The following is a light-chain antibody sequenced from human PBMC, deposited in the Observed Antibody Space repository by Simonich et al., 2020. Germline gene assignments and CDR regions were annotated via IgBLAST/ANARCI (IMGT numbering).Light chain of an antibody. J-gene: IGKJ5*01. CDR3: QQYYSYPIT. Sequence: IQMTQSPSSLSASTGDRVTITCRASQGISSYLAWYQQNPGKAPKLLLYAASTLQSGVPSRYSGSGSGTDFTLTISCLQSEDFATYYCQQYYSYPITFGQGTRLEIK. CDR1: QGISSY. CDR2: AAS. V-gene: IGKV1-8*01.